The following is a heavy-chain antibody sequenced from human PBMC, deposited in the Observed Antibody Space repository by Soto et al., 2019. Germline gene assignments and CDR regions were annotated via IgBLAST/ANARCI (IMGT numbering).Heavy chain of an antibody. CDR2: ISDSGRT. D-gene: IGHD2-21*01. CDR1: GGSIRRSDSY. J-gene: IGHJ4*02. V-gene: IGHV4-31*03. CDR3: ARVLIASCPLEYSFDY. Sequence: QLHLQESGPGLVKPSQTLSLTCSVSGGSIRRSDSYWTWVRQGPGKGLEWIAYISDSGRTDYNPSLKSRATISIDTSKNVFFLNLSSVTAADTAVYFCARVLIASCPLEYSFDYWGPGSLVTVSS.